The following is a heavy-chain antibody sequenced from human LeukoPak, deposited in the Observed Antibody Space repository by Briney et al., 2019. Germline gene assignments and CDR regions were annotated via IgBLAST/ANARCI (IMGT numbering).Heavy chain of an antibody. CDR2: ISGSGGST. CDR3: AKGGTASLWFGERSDY. V-gene: IGHV3-23*01. D-gene: IGHD3-10*01. Sequence: GGSLRLSCAASGFTFSSYAMSWVRQAPGKGLEWVSAISGSGGSTYYADSVKGRFAISRDNSKNTLYLQMNSLRAEDTAVYYCAKGGTASLWFGERSDYWGQGTLVTVSS. J-gene: IGHJ4*02. CDR1: GFTFSSYA.